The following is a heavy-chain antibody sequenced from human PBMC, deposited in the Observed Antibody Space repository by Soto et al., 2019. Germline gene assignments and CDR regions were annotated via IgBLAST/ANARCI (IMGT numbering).Heavy chain of an antibody. Sequence: QVQLVQSGAEVKKPGASVKVSCKASGYTFSGSVMHWVRQAPGQGLEWMGWINAENGNTKYSQKLQGRVTMTWDTSASTAYRELSSLRSEDTAIYYGASEIDATTATSLDYWGQGTLVTVSS. CDR2: INAENGNT. CDR3: ASEIDATTATSLDY. J-gene: IGHJ4*02. CDR1: GYTFSGSV. V-gene: IGHV1-3*01. D-gene: IGHD4-17*01.